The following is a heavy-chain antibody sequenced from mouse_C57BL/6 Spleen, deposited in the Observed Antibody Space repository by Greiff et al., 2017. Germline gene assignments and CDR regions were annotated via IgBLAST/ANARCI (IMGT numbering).Heavy chain of an antibody. Sequence: EVQVVESGPGLVKPSQSLSLTCSVSGYSITSGYFWNLIRQSPGNKLGWMGYISYDGSNNYNPSLKNRISITRDTSTNQVVLKLNSVTTDDTATYYGARVTTVVASKYFDVWGTGTTVTVSS. CDR3: ARVTTVVASKYFDV. V-gene: IGHV3-6*01. CDR2: ISYDGSN. J-gene: IGHJ1*03. CDR1: GYSITSGYF. D-gene: IGHD1-1*01.